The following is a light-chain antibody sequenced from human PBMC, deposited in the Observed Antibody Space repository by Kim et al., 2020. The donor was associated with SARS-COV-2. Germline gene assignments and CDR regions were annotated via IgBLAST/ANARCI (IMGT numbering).Light chain of an antibody. Sequence: QSITISCTGTRSDVASHNYVSWYQQYPGRAPKLLIYHVFNRPSGVSSRFSGSKSGNTASLTISGLQADDEGNYYCSSYSTTSTLVFGSGTKVTVL. J-gene: IGLJ1*01. CDR1: RSDVASHNY. V-gene: IGLV2-14*03. CDR3: SSYSTTSTLV. CDR2: HVF.